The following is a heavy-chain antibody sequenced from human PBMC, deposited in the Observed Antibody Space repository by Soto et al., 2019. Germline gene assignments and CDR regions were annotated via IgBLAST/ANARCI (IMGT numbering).Heavy chain of an antibody. CDR3: ARGRFAYSNFDY. D-gene: IGHD4-4*01. Sequence: SETLSLTCAVYGGSFSGYYWSWIRQPPGKGLEWIGEINHSGSTNYNPSLKSRVTISVDTSKNQFSLKLSSVTAADTAVYYCARGRFAYSNFDYWGQGTLVTVSS. CDR1: GGSFSGYY. J-gene: IGHJ4*02. V-gene: IGHV4-34*01. CDR2: INHSGST.